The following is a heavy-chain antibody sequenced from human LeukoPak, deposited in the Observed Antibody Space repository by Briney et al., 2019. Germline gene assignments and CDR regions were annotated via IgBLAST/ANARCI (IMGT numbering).Heavy chain of an antibody. Sequence: GGSLRLSCAASGFTFSSFAMSWVRQAPGKGLEWVSAISGSGGSTYYTDSVKGRFTISRDNSKNTLYLQMNSLRAEDTAVYYCAKGQGSEIYKYYFDYWGQGALVIVSS. J-gene: IGHJ4*02. CDR1: GFTFSSFA. CDR3: AKGQGSEIYKYYFDY. D-gene: IGHD3-10*01. V-gene: IGHV3-23*01. CDR2: ISGSGGST.